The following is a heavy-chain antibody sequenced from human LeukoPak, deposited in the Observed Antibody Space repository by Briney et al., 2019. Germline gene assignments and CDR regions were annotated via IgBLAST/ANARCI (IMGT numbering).Heavy chain of an antibody. V-gene: IGHV4-61*05. CDR1: GGSISGSNYY. CDR2: IYYTGST. D-gene: IGHD1-1*01. Sequence: SETLSLTCTVSGGSISGSNYYWGWIRQPPGKGLEWIGYIYYTGSTNYNPSLKSRVTISVDTSKNQFSLKLTSVTAADTAVYYCARVSDWNDFDFWGQGTLVTVSS. CDR3: ARVSDWNDFDF. J-gene: IGHJ4*02.